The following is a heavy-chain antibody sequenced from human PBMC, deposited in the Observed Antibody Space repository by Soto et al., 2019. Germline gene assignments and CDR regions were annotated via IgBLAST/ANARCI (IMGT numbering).Heavy chain of an antibody. J-gene: IGHJ3*02. V-gene: IGHV3-53*01. CDR1: GFTVSTNY. Sequence: EVQLVESGGGLIQPGGSLRLSCAASGFTVSTNYMSWVRQAPGKGLEWVSIIYSAGATYYADSVKGRFTISRDNSKDTLYLQMNSLRAEDTAVYYCAREFSGTYYTHAAFDIWGQGPMVTVSS. CDR3: AREFSGTYYTHAAFDI. D-gene: IGHD1-26*01. CDR2: IYSAGAT.